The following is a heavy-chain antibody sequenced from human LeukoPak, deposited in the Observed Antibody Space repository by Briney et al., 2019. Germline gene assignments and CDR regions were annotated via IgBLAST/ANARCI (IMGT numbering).Heavy chain of an antibody. CDR3: ARVTASLSFYYGMDV. V-gene: IGHV4-59*01. Sequence: SETLSLTGTVSRGSFSSYYWSWIRQPPGRGLEWIGHIYSSGSTNYNPSLKSRVTISVDTSENLFSLKLTSVTAADTAVYFCARVTASLSFYYGMDVWGQGTTVTVSS. J-gene: IGHJ6*02. CDR1: RGSFSSYY. D-gene: IGHD2-21*02. CDR2: IYSSGST.